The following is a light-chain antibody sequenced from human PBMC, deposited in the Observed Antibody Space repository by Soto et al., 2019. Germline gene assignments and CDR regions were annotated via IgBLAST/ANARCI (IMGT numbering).Light chain of an antibody. Sequence: QSALTQPPSASGSPGQSVTISCTGTISDVGNYNDVSWYQQHPGKAPKLMIYEVSNRPSGVPDRFSGSKSGNTASLTVSGLQVEDEADYYCSSYGGSNTYVFGTGTKVTVL. CDR3: SSYGGSNTYV. CDR1: ISDVGNYND. CDR2: EVS. J-gene: IGLJ1*01. V-gene: IGLV2-8*01.